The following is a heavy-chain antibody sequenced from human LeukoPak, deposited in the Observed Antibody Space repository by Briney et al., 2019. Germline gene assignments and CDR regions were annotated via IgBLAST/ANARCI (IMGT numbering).Heavy chain of an antibody. CDR1: GFTFSSYG. Sequence: PGRSLTLSCAASGFTFSSYGMHWVRQAPGKGLEWVAVISYDGSYKYYADSVKGRLTTSRDNSKNTLYLQMNSLRAEDTAVYYCAKDPGYNSGIDYWGQGTLVTVS. D-gene: IGHD6-19*01. CDR2: ISYDGSYK. V-gene: IGHV3-30*18. CDR3: AKDPGYNSGIDY. J-gene: IGHJ4*02.